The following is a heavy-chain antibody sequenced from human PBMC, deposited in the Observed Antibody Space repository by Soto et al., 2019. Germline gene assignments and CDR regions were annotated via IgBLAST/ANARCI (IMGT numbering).Heavy chain of an antibody. CDR3: ARDEYYHGSGSYSAFDI. V-gene: IGHV3-30*03. Sequence: GGSLRLSCASSGFTFSNYGMHLVRQAAGKGLEWVAVISFDGSNKYYADSVKGRFTVSRDNSENTLYLQMNSLRAEDTAVYYCARDEYYHGSGSYSAFDIWGQGTMVTVSS. D-gene: IGHD3-10*01. J-gene: IGHJ3*02. CDR1: GFTFSNYG. CDR2: ISFDGSNK.